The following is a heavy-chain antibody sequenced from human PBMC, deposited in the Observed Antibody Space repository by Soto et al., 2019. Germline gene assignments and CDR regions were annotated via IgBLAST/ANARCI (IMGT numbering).Heavy chain of an antibody. J-gene: IGHJ5*01. Sequence: SETLSLTCTVSGGSISNPIYYWAWIRQPPGKGLEWIGSIFYNGNSYYNPSLKSRVTMSVDTSQNQFSLKLSSVTAADTAVNYCAGRPSLTSVEIFSGGLSGYNWVAPGGRGTLVTVSS. D-gene: IGHD3-3*01. CDR3: AGRPSLTSVEIFSGGLSGYNWVAP. CDR1: GGSISNPIYY. CDR2: IFYNGNS. V-gene: IGHV4-39*01.